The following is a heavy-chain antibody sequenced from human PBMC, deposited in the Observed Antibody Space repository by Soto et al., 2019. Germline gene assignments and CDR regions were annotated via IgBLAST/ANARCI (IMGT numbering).Heavy chain of an antibody. CDR3: ARDPVSIAGRPFDY. V-gene: IGHV3-21*01. CDR1: GFTFSSYS. J-gene: IGHJ4*02. D-gene: IGHD6-6*01. CDR2: ISSSSGYI. Sequence: GGSLRLSCAASGFTFSSYSMNWVRQAPGKGLEWVSSISSSSGYIYYADSVKGRFTISRDNAKNSLYLQMNSLRAEDTAVYYCARDPVSIAGRPFDYWGQGTLVTVSS.